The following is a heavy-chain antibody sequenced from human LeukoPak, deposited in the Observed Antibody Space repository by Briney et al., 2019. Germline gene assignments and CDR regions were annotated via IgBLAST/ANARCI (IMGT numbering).Heavy chain of an antibody. CDR2: ISGSGGST. J-gene: IGHJ6*02. D-gene: IGHD4-17*01. CDR1: GFTFSSYA. V-gene: IGHV3-23*01. CDR3: ARDYGDHGVGYYYYYGMDV. Sequence: GGSLRLSCAASGFTFSSYAMSWVRQAPGKGLEWVSAISGSGGSTYYADSVKGRFTISRDNSKNTLYLQMNSLGAEDTAVYYCARDYGDHGVGYYYYYGMDVWGQGTTVTVSS.